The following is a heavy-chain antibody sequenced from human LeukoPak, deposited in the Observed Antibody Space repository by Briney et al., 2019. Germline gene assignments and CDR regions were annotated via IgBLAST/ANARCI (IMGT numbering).Heavy chain of an antibody. J-gene: IGHJ5*02. CDR1: GGSLSSYY. V-gene: IGHV4-59*01. CDR3: ARGVTARVVPWFDP. D-gene: IGHD4-23*01. CDR2: IYYSGST. Sequence: PSQTLSLTRTVSGGSLSSYYWSWIPQPPGTGLEGIGYIYYSGSTNYSPSLKSRVTISVDTSKNQCSLKLSSVTAADTAVYYCARGVTARVVPWFDPWGQGTLVTVSS.